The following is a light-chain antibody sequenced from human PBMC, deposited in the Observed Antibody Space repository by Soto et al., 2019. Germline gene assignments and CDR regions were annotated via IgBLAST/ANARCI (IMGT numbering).Light chain of an antibody. J-gene: IGKJ1*01. CDR3: QQYNSFIWT. CDR1: QSLLHSNGYNY. Sequence: DIMITQSPLSLPVTPGEPASISCRSSQSLLHSNGYNYLDWYLQKPGQSPQLLIFLGSYRASGVPDRFSGSGSGTEFNLTISSLQPEDFATYYCQQYNSFIWTFGQGTKVDNK. V-gene: IGKV2-28*01. CDR2: LGS.